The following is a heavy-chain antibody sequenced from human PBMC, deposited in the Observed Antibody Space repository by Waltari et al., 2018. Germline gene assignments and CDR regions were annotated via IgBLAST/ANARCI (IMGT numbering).Heavy chain of an antibody. CDR3: ARDTPVNYPEYFQH. CDR1: GFTFSGHR. CDR2: ISSSSSDR. Sequence: VQLVESGGCMVTPGGSLRLSCAASGFTFSGHRMTWVRQAPGKGLAWVSCISSSSSDRYYEDSVKGRITISRDNAKNSLYLQRNGLRAEDTAVYYWARDTPVNYPEYFQHWGQGTLVTVSS. J-gene: IGHJ1*01. D-gene: IGHD2-15*01. V-gene: IGHV3-21*01.